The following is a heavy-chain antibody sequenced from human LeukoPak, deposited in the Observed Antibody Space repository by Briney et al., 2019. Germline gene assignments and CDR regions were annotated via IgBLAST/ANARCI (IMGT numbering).Heavy chain of an antibody. Sequence: PGGSLRLSCAASGFSFSSHGMHWVRQAPGKGLEWVAFIRYDGTNKYYADSVKGRFTISRDNSKNTLYLQMNSLRAEDTAMYYCAKDSAYYYDRSGYYYDWGQGTLVTVSS. J-gene: IGHJ4*02. CDR1: GFSFSSHG. CDR2: IRYDGTNK. D-gene: IGHD3-22*01. V-gene: IGHV3-30*02. CDR3: AKDSAYYYDRSGYYYD.